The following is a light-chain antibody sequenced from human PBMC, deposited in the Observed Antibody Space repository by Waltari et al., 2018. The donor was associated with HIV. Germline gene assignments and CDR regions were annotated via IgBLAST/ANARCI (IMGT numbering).Light chain of an antibody. V-gene: IGKV4-1*01. CDR1: QSILSSSVHKYF. J-gene: IGKJ2*01. CDR3: HQYHTTPYT. Sequence: IAMTQSPESLTVSLGDRAPISCKCRQSILSSSVHKYFLAWYQQKPGQPPKSLIYWASTRAAGVPARFSGSDSGTDFTLTISSLRAENVAVYYCHQYHTTPYTFGQGTKLEI. CDR2: WAS.